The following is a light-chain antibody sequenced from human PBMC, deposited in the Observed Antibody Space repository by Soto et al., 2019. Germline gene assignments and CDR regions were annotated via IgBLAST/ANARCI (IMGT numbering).Light chain of an antibody. V-gene: IGKV3-20*01. CDR2: GAS. CDR3: QQYGRSPPFT. Sequence: EIVLTQSAGTLSLSPGERATLSCRASQSVSSTYIAWYQQNPGRAPRLLIYGASSRATGIPDRFSGSGSGTDFTLTISRLEPEDFAVYFCQQYGRSPPFTFGQGT. CDR1: QSVSSTY. J-gene: IGKJ2*01.